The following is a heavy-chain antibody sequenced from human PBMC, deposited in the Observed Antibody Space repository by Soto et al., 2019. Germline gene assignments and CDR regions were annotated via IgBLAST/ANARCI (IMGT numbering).Heavy chain of an antibody. V-gene: IGHV5-51*01. CDR2: IYPGDSDT. CDR3: ASHIEQDYYDSSGYYTPGY. D-gene: IGHD3-22*01. J-gene: IGHJ4*02. Sequence: GDSLKISCNASGYSFTSYWIGWVRQMPGKGLEWMGIIYPGDSDTRYSPSFQGQVTISADKSISTAYLQWSSLKASDTAMYYCASHIEQDYYDSSGYYTPGYWGQGTLVTASS. CDR1: GYSFTSYW.